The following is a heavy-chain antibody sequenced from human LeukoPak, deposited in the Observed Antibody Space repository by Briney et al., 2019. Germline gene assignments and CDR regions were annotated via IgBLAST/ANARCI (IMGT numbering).Heavy chain of an antibody. Sequence: GGSLRLSCAASGFTFSNYPMNWVRQAPGKGLEWVSYISNSGSHTSYADSVKGRFTISRDNAKNSLSLQVNSLRADDTAVYYCARVGSIAAAGSPDYWGQGTLVTVSS. CDR2: ISNSGSHT. CDR1: GFTFSNYP. V-gene: IGHV3-21*05. J-gene: IGHJ4*02. D-gene: IGHD6-13*01. CDR3: ARVGSIAAAGSPDY.